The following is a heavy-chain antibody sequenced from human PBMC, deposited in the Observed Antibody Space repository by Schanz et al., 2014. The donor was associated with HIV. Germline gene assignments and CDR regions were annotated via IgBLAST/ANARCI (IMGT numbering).Heavy chain of an antibody. CDR3: ARDRMTANWKNDMDV. D-gene: IGHD2-21*02. Sequence: QVQLVESGGRVVQPGRSLRLSCVASGFTFSNDGMHWVRQAPGKGLEWVAVIWYDGRNKYYADSVKGRFTISRDNSKNTLYLQMNSLRAEDTAVYYCARDRMTANWKNDMDVWGQGTTVTVSS. CDR1: GFTFSNDG. J-gene: IGHJ6*02. CDR2: IWYDGRNK. V-gene: IGHV3-33*01.